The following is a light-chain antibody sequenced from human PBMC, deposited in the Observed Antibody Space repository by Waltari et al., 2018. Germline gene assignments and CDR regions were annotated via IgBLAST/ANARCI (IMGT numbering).Light chain of an antibody. CDR2: KAS. CDR1: QSMSSW. J-gene: IGKJ2*01. Sequence: TCRASQSMSSWLAWHQQKPGKAPKLLIYKASSLDRGVPSRFSGSGSGTEFTLTISSLQADDFASYYCQQYSSPMYTFGQGTKLDIK. V-gene: IGKV1-5*03. CDR3: QQYSSPMYT.